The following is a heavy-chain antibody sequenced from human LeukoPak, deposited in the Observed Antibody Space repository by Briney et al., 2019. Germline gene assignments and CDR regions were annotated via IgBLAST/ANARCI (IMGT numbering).Heavy chain of an antibody. CDR2: ISYDRSNK. CDR1: GFTFSSYA. D-gene: IGHD6-13*01. CDR3: ARASAAADYGMDV. Sequence: PGGSLRLSCAASGFTFSSYAMHWVRQAPGKGLEWVAVISYDRSNKYYADSVKGRFTISRDNSKNTLYLQMNSLRAEDTAVYYCARASAAADYGMDVWGQGTTVTVSS. V-gene: IGHV3-30*04. J-gene: IGHJ6*02.